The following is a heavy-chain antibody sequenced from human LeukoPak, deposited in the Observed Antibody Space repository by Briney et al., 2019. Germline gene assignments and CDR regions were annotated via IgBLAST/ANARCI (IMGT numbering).Heavy chain of an antibody. CDR3: AILGRYSYGGRYFDY. CDR1: GFTFSSYG. J-gene: IGHJ4*02. V-gene: IGHV3-30*02. CDR2: IRYDGSNK. Sequence: PGGSLRLSCAASGFTFSSYGMHWVRQAPGKGLEWVAFIRYDGSNKYYADSVKGRFTISRDNSKNTLYLQMNSLRAEDTAVYYCAILGRYSYGGRYFDYWGQGTLVTVPS. D-gene: IGHD5-18*01.